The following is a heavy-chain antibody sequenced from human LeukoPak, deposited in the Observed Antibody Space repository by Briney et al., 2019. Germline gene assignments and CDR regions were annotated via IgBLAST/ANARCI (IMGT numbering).Heavy chain of an antibody. Sequence: GGSLRPSCAASGFTFSSYWMHWVRQAPGKGLVWVSRINSDGSSTSYADSVKGRFTISRDNAKNTLYLQMNSLRAEDTAVYYCARDSYCSGGSCYYYYYYMDVWGKGTTVTVSS. CDR3: ARDSYCSGGSCYYYYYYMDV. J-gene: IGHJ6*03. CDR1: GFTFSSYW. V-gene: IGHV3-74*01. D-gene: IGHD2-15*01. CDR2: INSDGSST.